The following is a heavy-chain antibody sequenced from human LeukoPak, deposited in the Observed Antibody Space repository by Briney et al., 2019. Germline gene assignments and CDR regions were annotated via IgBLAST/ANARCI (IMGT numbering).Heavy chain of an antibody. D-gene: IGHD4-17*01. CDR2: ISGSGGST. Sequence: GGSLRLSCAASGFTFSSYAMSWVRQAPGKGLEWVSAISGSGGSTYYADSVKGRFTISRDNSKNTLYLQMNSLRAEDTAVYYCAKDGNYGDYRFDYYNYGMDVWGQGTTVTVSS. CDR3: AKDGNYGDYRFDYYNYGMDV. CDR1: GFTFSSYA. J-gene: IGHJ6*02. V-gene: IGHV3-23*01.